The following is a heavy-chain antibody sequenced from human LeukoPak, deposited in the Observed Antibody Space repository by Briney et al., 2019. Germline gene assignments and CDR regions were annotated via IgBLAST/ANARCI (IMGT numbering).Heavy chain of an antibody. CDR2: ISAYNGNT. CDR3: ARGSIAARRDHYYYMDV. V-gene: IGHV1-18*01. Sequence: ASVKVSCKASGYTFTSYGISWVRQAPGQGLEWMGWISAYNGNTNYAQKLQGRVTMTTDTSTSTAYMELRSLRSDDTAVYYCARGSIAARRDHYYYMDVWGKGTTVTVSS. CDR1: GYTFTSYG. J-gene: IGHJ6*03. D-gene: IGHD6-6*01.